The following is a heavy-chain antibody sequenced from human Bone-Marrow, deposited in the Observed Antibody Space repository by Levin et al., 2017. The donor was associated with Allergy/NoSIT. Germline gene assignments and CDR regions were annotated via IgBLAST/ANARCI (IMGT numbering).Heavy chain of an antibody. V-gene: IGHV5-51*01. CDR1: GYSFTSYW. CDR2: IYPGDSDT. CDR3: ARLEGALGYCSSTSCYNDY. D-gene: IGHD2-2*02. Sequence: GESLKISCKCSGYSFTSYWIGWVRQMPGKGLEWMGIIYPGDSDTRYSPSFQGQVTISADKSISTAYLQWSSLKASDTAMYYCARLEGALGYCSSTSCYNDYWGQGTLVTVSS. J-gene: IGHJ4*02.